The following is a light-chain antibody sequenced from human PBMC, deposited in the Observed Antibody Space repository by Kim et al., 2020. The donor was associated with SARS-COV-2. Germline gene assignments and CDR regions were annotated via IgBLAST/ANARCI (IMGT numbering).Light chain of an antibody. J-gene: IGLJ3*02. V-gene: IGLV8-61*01. CDR1: SGSVSTSYY. CDR2: STN. Sequence: QTVVTQEPSFSVSPGGTVTLTCGLSSGSVSTSYYPSWYQQTPGQAPRTLIYSTNTRSSGVPDRFSGFILGNKAALTITGAQADDESDYYCVLYMGSDIWVFGGGTQLTVL. CDR3: VLYMGSDIWV.